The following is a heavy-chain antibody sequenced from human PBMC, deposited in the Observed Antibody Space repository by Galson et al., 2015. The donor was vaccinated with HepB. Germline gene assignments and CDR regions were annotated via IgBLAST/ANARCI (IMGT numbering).Heavy chain of an antibody. CDR2: ISAYNGNT. J-gene: IGHJ4*02. D-gene: IGHD3-10*01. CDR1: GYTFTSYG. V-gene: IGHV1-18*04. Sequence: SVKVSCKASGYTFTSYGISWVRQAPGQGLEWMGWISAYNGNTNYAQKLQGRVTMTTDTSTSTAYMELRSLRSDDTAVYYCARDPHYYGSGTYFDYWGQGTLVTVSS. CDR3: ARDPHYYGSGTYFDY.